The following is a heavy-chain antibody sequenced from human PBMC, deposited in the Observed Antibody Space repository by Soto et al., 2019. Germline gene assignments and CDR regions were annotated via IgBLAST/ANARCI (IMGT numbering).Heavy chain of an antibody. J-gene: IGHJ5*02. V-gene: IGHV5-10-1*01. D-gene: IGHD2-2*01. CDR3: AGLFCSTTTCDSWFEP. CDR2: IDPRDSYG. CDR1: GYTFTTFW. Sequence: GASLKISCTGFGYTFTTFWISWVRQMPGKGLEWMGRIDPRDSYGNYSPSFQGHVTISLDKSISTAYLQCGSLKASDTAMYYCAGLFCSTTTCDSWFEPWGQGSRVAISS.